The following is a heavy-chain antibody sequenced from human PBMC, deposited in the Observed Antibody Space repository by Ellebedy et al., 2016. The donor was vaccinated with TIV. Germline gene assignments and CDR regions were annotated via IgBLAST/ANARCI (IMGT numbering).Heavy chain of an antibody. CDR3: AKDSMVRGVIRFDY. CDR2: ISGSGGST. CDR1: GFTFSSYA. D-gene: IGHD3-10*01. V-gene: IGHV3-23*01. J-gene: IGHJ4*02. Sequence: GESLKISCAASGFTFSSYAMSWVRQAPGKGLEWVSAISGSGGSTYYADSVKGWFTISRDNSKNTRYLQMNSLRAEDTAVYYCAKDSMVRGVIRFDYWGQGTLVTVSS.